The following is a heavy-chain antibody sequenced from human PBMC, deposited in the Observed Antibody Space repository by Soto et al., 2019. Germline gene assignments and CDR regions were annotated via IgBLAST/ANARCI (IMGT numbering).Heavy chain of an antibody. CDR3: ALGSGYNLNAYIHFDY. D-gene: IGHD1-20*01. CDR2: ISGSGGST. CDR1: GFTFSSYA. J-gene: IGHJ4*02. Sequence: EVQLLESGGGLVQPGGSLRLSCAASGFTFSSYAMSWVRQAPGKGLEWVSAISGSGGSTYYADSVKGRFTISRDNSKNTLYLQMNSLRAEDTAVYYCALGSGYNLNAYIHFDYWGQGTLVTVSS. V-gene: IGHV3-23*01.